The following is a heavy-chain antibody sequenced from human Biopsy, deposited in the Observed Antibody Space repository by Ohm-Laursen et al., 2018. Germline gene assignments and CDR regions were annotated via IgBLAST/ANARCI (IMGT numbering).Heavy chain of an antibody. CDR2: IYTSGSP. J-gene: IGHJ3*02. V-gene: IGHV4-4*07. CDR1: DDSINNYS. D-gene: IGHD1-26*01. CDR3: ARGTGRYYVYGAFDI. Sequence: TLSLTCTVSDDSINNYSWSWIRQPAGKGLEWIGRIYTSGSPNYNLSLESRVTMSVDTSKNQFSLNLRSVTAADTAVYYCARGTGRYYVYGAFDIWGQGTVVTVSS.